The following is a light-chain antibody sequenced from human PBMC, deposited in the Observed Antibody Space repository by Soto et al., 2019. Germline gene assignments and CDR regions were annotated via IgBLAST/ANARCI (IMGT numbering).Light chain of an antibody. V-gene: IGLV2-23*02. CDR3: SSYARSSTFLV. Sequence: QSALTQPASVSGSPGQSITMSCTGSRSDVGGYNLVSWYQQHPGKAPKLMIYEVSKRPSGVSNRFSGSKSGNTTSLTISGLQAEDEADYYCSSYARSSTFLVFGGGTQLTVL. CDR2: EVS. J-gene: IGLJ2*01. CDR1: RSDVGGYNL.